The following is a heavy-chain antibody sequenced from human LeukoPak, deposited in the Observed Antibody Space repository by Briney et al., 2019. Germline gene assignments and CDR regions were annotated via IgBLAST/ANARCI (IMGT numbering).Heavy chain of an antibody. CDR2: ITPILGLI. D-gene: IGHD5-18*01. Sequence: ASVKVSCKASGYTFTGYYIHWVRQAPGQGLEWMGRITPILGLINYAQNFQGRVTLTADKSTSTGYMEVTGLRFDNTAIYYCARGRGSRTGYNGDYLDYRGQGTLVTVSS. CDR1: GYTFTGYY. V-gene: IGHV1-2*02. CDR3: ARGRGSRTGYNGDYLDY. J-gene: IGHJ4*02.